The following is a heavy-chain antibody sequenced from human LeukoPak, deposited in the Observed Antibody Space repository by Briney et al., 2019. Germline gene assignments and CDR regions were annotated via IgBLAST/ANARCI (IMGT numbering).Heavy chain of an antibody. D-gene: IGHD3-9*01. Sequence: ASVKVSCKASGYTFTSYAMNWVRQAPGQGLEWMGWISTYNGNTNYAQKLQGRVSLTTDTSTSTAYMELRSLRSDDTAMYYCALSTAKRYYFDYWGRGTLVTVSS. CDR3: ALSTAKRYYFDY. CDR2: ISTYNGNT. V-gene: IGHV1-18*01. CDR1: GYTFTSYA. J-gene: IGHJ4*02.